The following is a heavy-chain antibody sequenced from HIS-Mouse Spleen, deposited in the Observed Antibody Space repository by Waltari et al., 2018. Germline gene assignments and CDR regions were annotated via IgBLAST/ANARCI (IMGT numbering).Heavy chain of an antibody. D-gene: IGHD4-17*01. V-gene: IGHV3-7*01. CDR3: AREPHYGGNSHFDY. CDR2: IKQDGSEK. Sequence: EVQLVESGGGLVQPGGSLRLSCAASGFTFSSYWMSWVRQGPGERLEWVANIKQDGSEKYYVDSVKGRFTISRDNAKNSLYLQMNSLRAEDTAVYYCAREPHYGGNSHFDYWGQGTLVTVSS. J-gene: IGHJ4*02. CDR1: GFTFSSYW.